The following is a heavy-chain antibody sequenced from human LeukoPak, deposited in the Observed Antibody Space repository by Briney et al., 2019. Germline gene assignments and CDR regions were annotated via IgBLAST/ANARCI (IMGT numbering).Heavy chain of an antibody. CDR3: ASQVGATGGKGFDC. CDR2: IHPGNSET. J-gene: IGHJ4*02. V-gene: IGHV5-51*01. CDR1: GYSFTNYW. D-gene: IGHD1-26*01. Sequence: GESLKISCQGSGYSFTNYWIGWVRQMPGKGLEWMGIIHPGNSETRYSRSFQGQVTISVDRSISTAYLQWSSLRASDTAMYYCASQVGATGGKGFDCWGQGTLVTVSS.